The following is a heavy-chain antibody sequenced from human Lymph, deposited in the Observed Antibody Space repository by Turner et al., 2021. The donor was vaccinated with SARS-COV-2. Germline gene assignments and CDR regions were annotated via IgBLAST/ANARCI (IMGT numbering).Heavy chain of an antibody. V-gene: IGHV2-5*02. CDR1: GFSLSTGGVG. CDR3: AHTMAVAGTVDFDY. J-gene: IGHJ4*02. Sequence: HITLKESGPTLVQPTQTLTLTCTFSGFSLSTGGVGVGWIRQPPGKALAWLSLIYWDDDNRYSPSMKSRLTITKDTSKNQVVLTMTNMDPIDTATYYCAHTMAVAGTVDFDYWGQGTLVTVSS. CDR2: IYWDDDN. D-gene: IGHD6-19*01.